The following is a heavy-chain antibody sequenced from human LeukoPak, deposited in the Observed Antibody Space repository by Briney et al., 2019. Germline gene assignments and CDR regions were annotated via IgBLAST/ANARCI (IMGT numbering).Heavy chain of an antibody. CDR3: TRGAGWLIDY. J-gene: IGHJ4*02. CDR2: IYYSGST. CDR1: GGSISSYY. V-gene: IGHV4-59*01. D-gene: IGHD3-16*01. Sequence: SETLSLTCPVSGGSISSYYWSWIRQPPGQGLEWIGYIYYSGSTNYNPSLKSRVTISADTSKNQFSLKLNSMTTADTAVYYCTRGAGWLIDYWGQGILVTVSS.